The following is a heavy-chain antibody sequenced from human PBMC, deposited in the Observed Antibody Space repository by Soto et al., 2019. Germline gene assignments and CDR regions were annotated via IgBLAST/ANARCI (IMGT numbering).Heavy chain of an antibody. CDR3: TRVKRYCSTSSCYFDI. CDR1: GDSISSLNW. J-gene: IGHJ3*02. V-gene: IGHV4-4*02. CDR2: IYHSGRI. Sequence: PSETLSLTCAVSGDSISSLNWWNWVRQSPGKGLEWIGEIYHSGRINYNPSLKTRVTISVDSSKNQFSLNLTSLTAADTAMYYCTRVKRYCSTSSCYFDIWGQGTMVTVSS. D-gene: IGHD2-2*01.